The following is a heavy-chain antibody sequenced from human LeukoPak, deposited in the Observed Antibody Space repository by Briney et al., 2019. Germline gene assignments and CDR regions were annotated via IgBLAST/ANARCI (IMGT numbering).Heavy chain of an antibody. Sequence: ASVKVSCKASGYTFTSYDINWVRQATGQGLEWMGWMNPNSGNTGYAQKFQGRVTMTRNASISTAYMELSSLRSEDTAVYYCARTYGGGGYYYYMDVWGKGTTVTVSS. V-gene: IGHV1-8*01. CDR2: MNPNSGNT. J-gene: IGHJ6*03. D-gene: IGHD3-16*01. CDR3: ARTYGGGGYYYYMDV. CDR1: GYTFTSYD.